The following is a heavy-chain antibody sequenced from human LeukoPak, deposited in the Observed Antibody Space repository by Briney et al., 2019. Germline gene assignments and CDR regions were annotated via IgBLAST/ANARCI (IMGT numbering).Heavy chain of an antibody. V-gene: IGHV1-46*01. CDR2: INPSGGST. J-gene: IGHJ3*02. Sequence: ASVKVSCKASGYTFTSYYMHWVRQAPGQGLEWMGIINPSGGSTSYAQRFQGRVTMTRDMSTSTVYMELSSLRSEDTAVYYCARDPYYDFWSHGVFDIWGQGTMVTVSS. D-gene: IGHD3-3*01. CDR3: ARDPYYDFWSHGVFDI. CDR1: GYTFTSYY.